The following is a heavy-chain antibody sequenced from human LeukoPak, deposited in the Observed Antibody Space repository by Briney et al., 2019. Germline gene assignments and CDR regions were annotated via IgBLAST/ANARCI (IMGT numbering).Heavy chain of an antibody. D-gene: IGHD3-10*01. CDR2: INHSGST. Sequence: SETLSLTCAVYGGSFIGFHWNWIRQPPGKGLEWIGDINHSGSTNYNPSLTSRVTISVDPSKNQFSLNLSSVTAADTAVYYCARRHGFDDWFDPWGQGTLVTVSS. V-gene: IGHV4-34*01. CDR1: GGSFIGFH. J-gene: IGHJ5*02. CDR3: ARRHGFDDWFDP.